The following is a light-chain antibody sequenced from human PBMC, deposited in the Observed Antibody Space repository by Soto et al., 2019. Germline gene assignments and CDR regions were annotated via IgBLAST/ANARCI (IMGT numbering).Light chain of an antibody. CDR2: EVT. J-gene: IGLJ1*01. Sequence: QSVLTQPASVSGSPGQSITISCTGGSSDIGGYNYVSWFQQNPGKAPKLMIYEVTNRPSGVSNRFSGSKSGSTASLTISGLQAEDEADYYCSSYTRSNTLVFGTGTKVTVL. CDR3: SSYTRSNTLV. V-gene: IGLV2-14*01. CDR1: SSDIGGYNY.